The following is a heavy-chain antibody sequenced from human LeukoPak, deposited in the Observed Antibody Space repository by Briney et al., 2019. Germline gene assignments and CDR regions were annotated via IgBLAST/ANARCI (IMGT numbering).Heavy chain of an antibody. V-gene: IGHV1-8*03. Sequence: ASVKVSCKASGYTFTSYDINWVRQATGQGPEWMGWMNPNSGNTGYAQKFQGRVTITRNTSISTAYMELSSLRSEDTAVYYCARGSPYGGPNSPYYMDVWGKGTTVTVSS. CDR1: GYTFTSYD. D-gene: IGHD4-23*01. J-gene: IGHJ6*03. CDR3: ARGSPYGGPNSPYYMDV. CDR2: MNPNSGNT.